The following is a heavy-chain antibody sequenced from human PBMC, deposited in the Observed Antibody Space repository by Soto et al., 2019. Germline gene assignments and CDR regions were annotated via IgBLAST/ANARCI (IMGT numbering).Heavy chain of an antibody. J-gene: IGHJ6*02. CDR3: ARDPGFGFGYSYAFAMDV. Sequence: ASVKVSCKASGYTFSNYGISWVRQGPGQGLEWMGWISGYNGNTHYEEKVQDRIKMTTDTSTSTTYLELRSLRSDDAAVYFCARDPGFGFGYSYAFAMDVWGQGTTVTVSS. V-gene: IGHV1-18*01. CDR2: ISGYNGNT. CDR1: GYTFSNYG. D-gene: IGHD5-18*01.